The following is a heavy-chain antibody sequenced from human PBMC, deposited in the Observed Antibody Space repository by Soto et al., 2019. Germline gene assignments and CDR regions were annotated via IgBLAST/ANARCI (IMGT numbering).Heavy chain of an antibody. V-gene: IGHV1-69*01. CDR3: ARRTVYSSSWYSYYGMDV. Sequence: QVQLVQSGAEVKKPGSSVKVSCKASGGTFSSYAISWVRQAPGQGLEWMGGIIPIFGTANYAQKFQGRVTITADESTSTAYMELSSLRSEDTAVYYCARRTVYSSSWYSYYGMDVWGQGTTVTVSS. CDR2: IIPIFGTA. D-gene: IGHD6-13*01. J-gene: IGHJ6*02. CDR1: GGTFSSYA.